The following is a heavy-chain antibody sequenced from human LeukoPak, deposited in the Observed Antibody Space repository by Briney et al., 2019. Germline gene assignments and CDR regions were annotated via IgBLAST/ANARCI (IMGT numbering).Heavy chain of an antibody. D-gene: IGHD2-8*01. CDR3: ARRMVYASGGSWFDP. CDR1: GDSISSSSSFY. J-gene: IGHJ5*02. Sequence: SETVSLTCSVSGDSISSSSSFYWAWIRQPPGKGLEWIGSSNHVGTTYNNPSLKSRVTISVDTSSNQFSLKMRSVTAADTAVYYCARRMVYASGGSWFDPWGQGLRVIVSS. V-gene: IGHV4-39*07. CDR2: SNHVGTT.